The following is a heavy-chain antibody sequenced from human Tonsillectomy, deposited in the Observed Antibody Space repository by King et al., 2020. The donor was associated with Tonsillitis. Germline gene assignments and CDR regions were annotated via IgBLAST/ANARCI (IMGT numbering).Heavy chain of an antibody. V-gene: IGHV4-59*01. D-gene: IGHD6-19*01. CDR2: IYYSGST. J-gene: IGHJ6*03. CDR1: GGSISSYY. CDR3: ARAIAVAGRNHYYYYMDV. Sequence: VQLQESGPGLVKPSETLSLTCTVSGGSISSYYWSWIRQPPGKGLEWIGYIYYSGSTNYNPSLKSRVTISVDTSKNQFSLKLSSVTAADTAVYYCARAIAVAGRNHYYYYMDVWGKGTTVTVSS.